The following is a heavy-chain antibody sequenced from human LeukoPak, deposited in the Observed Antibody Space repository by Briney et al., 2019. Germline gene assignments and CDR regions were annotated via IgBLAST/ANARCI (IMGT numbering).Heavy chain of an antibody. CDR3: ARVMGRYCSSTSCYVDY. CDR1: GITFSSYA. Sequence: GRSLRLSCAASGITFSSYAMHWVRQAPGKGLDWVAVISYDGSNKYYADSVKGRCTISRDNSKNTLYLKMNSLRAEDTGVYYCARVMGRYCSSTSCYVDYWGQGTLVTVSS. CDR2: ISYDGSNK. V-gene: IGHV3-30*04. D-gene: IGHD2-2*01. J-gene: IGHJ4*02.